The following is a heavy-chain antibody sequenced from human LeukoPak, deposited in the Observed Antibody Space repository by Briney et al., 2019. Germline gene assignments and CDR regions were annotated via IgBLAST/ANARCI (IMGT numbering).Heavy chain of an antibody. CDR2: ISSSSSTI. Sequence: GGSLRLSCAASGFTFSSYSMNWVRQAPGKGLEWVSYISSSSSTIYYADSVKGRFTISRDNAKNSLYLQMNSLRAEDTAVYYCARAVVPAAPNYYYYYYMDVWGKGTTVTVSS. CDR3: ARAVVPAAPNYYYYYYMDV. V-gene: IGHV3-48*01. CDR1: GFTFSSYS. J-gene: IGHJ6*03. D-gene: IGHD2-2*01.